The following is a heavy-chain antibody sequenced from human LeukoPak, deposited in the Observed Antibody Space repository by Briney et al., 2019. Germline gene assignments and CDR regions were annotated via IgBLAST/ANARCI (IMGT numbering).Heavy chain of an antibody. CDR1: GFTFSSYA. Sequence: GGSLRLSCAASGFTFSSYAMSWVRQAPGKGLEGVSAISGSGGSTYYADSVKGRFTISRDNSKNTLYLHMNSLRAEDTAVYYCAKPTYDSSGYDYWGQGTLVTVSS. CDR3: AKPTYDSSGYDY. J-gene: IGHJ4*02. V-gene: IGHV3-23*01. CDR2: ISGSGGST. D-gene: IGHD3-22*01.